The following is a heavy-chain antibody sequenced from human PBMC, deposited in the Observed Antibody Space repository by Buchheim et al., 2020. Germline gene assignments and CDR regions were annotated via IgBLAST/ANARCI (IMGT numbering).Heavy chain of an antibody. J-gene: IGHJ5*02. CDR3: ATSLVPAASKGWFDP. D-gene: IGHD2-2*01. V-gene: IGHV3-30*03. CDR2: ISYDGSNK. CDR1: GFTFSSYG. Sequence: QVQLVESGGGVVQPGRSLRLSCAASGFTFSSYGMHWVRQAPGKGLEWVAVISYDGSNKYYADSVKGRFTISRDNSKNTLYLQMNSLRAEDTAVYYCATSLVPAASKGWFDPWGQETL.